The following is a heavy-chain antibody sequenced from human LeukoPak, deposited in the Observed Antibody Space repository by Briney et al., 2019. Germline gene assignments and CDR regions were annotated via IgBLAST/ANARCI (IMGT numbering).Heavy chain of an antibody. J-gene: IGHJ4*02. CDR3: VKSGTLLREGFNY. V-gene: IGHV4-39*01. Sequence: SETLSLTCTVSGGSISSSSYYWGWIRQPPGKGLEWIGSIYYSGSTYYNPSLKSRVTISVDTPRNQFSLNLHSMTAADTAVYYCVKSGTLLREGFNYWGQGTLVTVSS. CDR2: IYYSGST. D-gene: IGHD1-1*01. CDR1: GGSISSSSYY.